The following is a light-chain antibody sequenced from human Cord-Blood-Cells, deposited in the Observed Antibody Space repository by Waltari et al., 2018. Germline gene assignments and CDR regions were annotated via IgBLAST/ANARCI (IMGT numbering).Light chain of an antibody. CDR1: SSHMGNNY. Sequence: HSVLTQPPSVSAAPGQTATTPGSGRSSHMGNNYVSWNQQPPGTAPKLLIFDNNKRPPGIPDPFSGSKSGTSATLGITGLQTGDEADYYCGTWDSSLSAGVFGGGTKLTVL. CDR2: DNN. V-gene: IGLV1-51*01. J-gene: IGLJ3*02. CDR3: GTWDSSLSAGV.